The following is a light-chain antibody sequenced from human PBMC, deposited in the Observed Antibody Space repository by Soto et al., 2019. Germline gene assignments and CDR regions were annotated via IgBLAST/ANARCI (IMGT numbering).Light chain of an antibody. J-gene: IGLJ2*01. CDR2: DVN. V-gene: IGLV2-14*01. Sequence: QSALTQPASVSGSPGQSSTISCTGTSSDVGGYDYVSWYQQHPGKAPKLMIYDVNKRPSGVSNRFAGSKSGNTASLTISGLQAEDEADYYCSSYTSSSTLVVFGGGTKLTLL. CDR3: SSYTSSSTLVV. CDR1: SSDVGGYDY.